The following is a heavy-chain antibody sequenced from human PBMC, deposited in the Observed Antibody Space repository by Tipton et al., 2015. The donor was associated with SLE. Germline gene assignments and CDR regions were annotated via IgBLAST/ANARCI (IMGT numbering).Heavy chain of an antibody. D-gene: IGHD2-2*01. CDR2: FSYTGGT. CDR1: GYSISSVYY. CDR3: ATSPLTL. J-gene: IGHJ4*02. V-gene: IGHV4-38-2*01. Sequence: TLSLTCAVSGYSISSVYYWGWIRQSPGKGLEWIGSFSYTGGTYYNPSPKSRVTISVDMSKNQFSLKLTSVTAADTAVYYCATSPLTLWGQGTLVTVSS.